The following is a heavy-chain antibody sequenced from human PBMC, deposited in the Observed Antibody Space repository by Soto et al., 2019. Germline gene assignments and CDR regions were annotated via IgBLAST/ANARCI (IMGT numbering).Heavy chain of an antibody. CDR3: ARDDPEEETYYYDSSGCHAADY. J-gene: IGHJ4*02. CDR1: GFTFSSYA. V-gene: IGHV3-30-3*01. CDR2: ISYDGSNK. D-gene: IGHD3-22*01. Sequence: GGSLRLSCAASGFTFSSYAMHWVRQAPGKGLEWVAVISYDGSNKYYADSVKGRFTISRDNSKNTLYLQMNSLRAEDTAVYYCARDDPEEETYYYDSSGCHAADYWGQGTLVTVSS.